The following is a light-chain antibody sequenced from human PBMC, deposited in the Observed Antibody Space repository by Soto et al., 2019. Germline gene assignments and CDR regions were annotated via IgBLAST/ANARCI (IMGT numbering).Light chain of an antibody. J-gene: IGKJ5*01. CDR2: GAS. CDR3: QQYNNWPFIN. CDR1: QSVSSSY. Sequence: EIVLPHSPGTMSLSPWERATLSCRASQSVSSSYLAWYQQKPGQSPRLLIYGASSRATGIPARFSGSGSGTEFTLTISSLQSEDFAVYYCQQYNNWPFINFGQGTRLEIK. V-gene: IGKV3-15*01.